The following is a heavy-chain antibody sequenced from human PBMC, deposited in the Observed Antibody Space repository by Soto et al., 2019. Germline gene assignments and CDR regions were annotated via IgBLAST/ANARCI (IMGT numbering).Heavy chain of an antibody. CDR3: ASSYYGSGTPYYYGMDV. V-gene: IGHV1-18*01. D-gene: IGHD3-10*01. J-gene: IGHJ6*02. CDR1: NYTFTNYG. Sequence: QVQLVQSGAEVKKPGASVKVSCKASNYTFTNYGISWVRQAPGQGLEWMGWISAYNGNTNYAQKLQGRVTMTTDTSTSTAYMELRSLISDDTAVYYCASSYYGSGTPYYYGMDVWGQGTTVIVSS. CDR2: ISAYNGNT.